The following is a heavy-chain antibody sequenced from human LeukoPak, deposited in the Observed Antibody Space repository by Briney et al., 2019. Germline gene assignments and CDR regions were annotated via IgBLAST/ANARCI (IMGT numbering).Heavy chain of an antibody. J-gene: IGHJ4*02. CDR3: ARKFQVWDVYIFLTVYSYFNY. CDR2: IYYSGST. Sequence: SETLSLTCTVSGGSISSSSYYWGWIRQPPGKGLEWIGSIYYSGSTYYNPSLKSRVTISVDTSKNQFSLKLSSVTAADTAVYHCARKFQVWDVYIFLTVYSYFNYGAREPR. V-gene: IGHV4-39*01. D-gene: IGHD3-9*01. CDR1: GGSISSSSYY.